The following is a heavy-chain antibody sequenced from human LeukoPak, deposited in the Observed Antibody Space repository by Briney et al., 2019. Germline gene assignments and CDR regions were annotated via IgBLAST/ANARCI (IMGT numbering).Heavy chain of an antibody. CDR3: ARWVDYDILTGYYLVINAFDI. V-gene: IGHV3-20*04. J-gene: IGHJ3*02. Sequence: PGGSLRLSCAASGFTFEDYGMSWVRQAPGKGLEWVSGINWNGGSTGYADSVKGRFTISRDNAKNSLYLQMNSLRAEDTAVYYCARWVDYDILTGYYLVINAFDIWGQGTMVTVSS. CDR2: INWNGGST. D-gene: IGHD3-9*01. CDR1: GFTFEDYG.